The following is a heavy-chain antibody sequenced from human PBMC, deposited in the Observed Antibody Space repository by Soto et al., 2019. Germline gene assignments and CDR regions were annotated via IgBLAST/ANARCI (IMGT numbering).Heavy chain of an antibody. Sequence: EVHLVESGGGSVQPGGFLRLSCAASGFTFNSYSMHWVRQAPGKGLEWVSYITGSSSAIYYADSVKGRFTISRDNAKNSLSLQMNSLRDEDTAVYYCARGYCNGGSCYPGIYWGQGTLVSVSS. CDR1: GFTFNSYS. CDR2: ITGSSSAI. CDR3: ARGYCNGGSCYPGIY. D-gene: IGHD2-15*01. J-gene: IGHJ4*02. V-gene: IGHV3-48*02.